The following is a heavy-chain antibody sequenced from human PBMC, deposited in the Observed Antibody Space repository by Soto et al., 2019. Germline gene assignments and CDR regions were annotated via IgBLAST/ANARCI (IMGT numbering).Heavy chain of an antibody. CDR1: GGTFSSYA. Sequence: SVKVSCKASGGTFSSYAISWVRQAPGQGLEWMGGIIPIFGTANYAQKFQGRVTITADESTSTAYMELSSLRSEDTAVYYCARGSSDFWSGHKPFDYWGKGTLVTVSS. CDR2: IIPIFGTA. V-gene: IGHV1-69*13. CDR3: ARGSSDFWSGHKPFDY. J-gene: IGHJ4*02. D-gene: IGHD3-3*01.